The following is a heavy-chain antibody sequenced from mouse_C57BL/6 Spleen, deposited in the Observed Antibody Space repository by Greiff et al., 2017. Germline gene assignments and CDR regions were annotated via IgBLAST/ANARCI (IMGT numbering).Heavy chain of an antibody. Sequence: QVQLQQSGPELVKPGASVKISCKASGYAFSSSWMNWVKQRPGKGLEWIGRIYPGDGDTNYNGKFKGKATLTADKSSSTAYMQLSSLTTEDSAVYFFARRDALWDNYCAMDYWGQGTSVTVAS. V-gene: IGHV1-82*01. CDR3: ARRDALWDNYCAMDY. CDR1: GYAFSSSW. D-gene: IGHD4-1*01. J-gene: IGHJ4*01. CDR2: IYPGDGDT.